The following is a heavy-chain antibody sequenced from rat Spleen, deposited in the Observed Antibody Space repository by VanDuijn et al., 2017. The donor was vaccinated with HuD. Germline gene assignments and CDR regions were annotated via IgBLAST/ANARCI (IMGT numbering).Heavy chain of an antibody. D-gene: IGHD4-3*01. CDR3: ATGGTYNSGYEIWFAY. V-gene: IGHV3-1*01. CDR1: GYSITSNY. J-gene: IGHJ2*01. Sequence: EVQLQESGPGLVKPSQSLSLTCSVTGYSITSNYWAWIRKFPGDKMEWMGYISYSGSTSYNPSLKSRIPIIRDTSKNQFFLQLNSVTTEDTATYYCATGGTYNSGYEIWFAYWGQGVMVTVSS. CDR2: ISYSGST.